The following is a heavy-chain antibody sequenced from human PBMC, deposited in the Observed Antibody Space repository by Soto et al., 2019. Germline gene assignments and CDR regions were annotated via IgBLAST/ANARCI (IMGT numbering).Heavy chain of an antibody. CDR3: ARSPGGYYID. V-gene: IGHV3-74*01. CDR1: GFSFSTSG. Sequence: EVQLVESGGGLVQPGGPRRLSVLDLGFSFSTSGMHCLPQGPGKGLMWVSRINTDGTSTNYADSVKGRFTISRDNAKNTLYLQMDSLRAEDTAVYYCARSPGGYYIDWGQGTMVTVSS. J-gene: IGHJ3*01. CDR2: INTDGTST. D-gene: IGHD3-9*01.